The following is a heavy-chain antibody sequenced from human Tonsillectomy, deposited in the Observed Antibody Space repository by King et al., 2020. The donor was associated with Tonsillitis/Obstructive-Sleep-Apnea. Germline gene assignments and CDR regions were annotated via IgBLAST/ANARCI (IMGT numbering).Heavy chain of an antibody. Sequence: VQLVESGGGLVQPGGSLRLSCAASGFTFSSYAMSWVRQAPGKGLEWGSGISGSGGSTYSADSVKGRFTISRDNSKNTRYLQMNSLIVEDTAVYYCAKAFSLGYYYYYMDVWGKGTPVTVSS. D-gene: IGHD2/OR15-2a*01. CDR1: GFTFSSYA. CDR3: AKAFSLGYYYYYMDV. J-gene: IGHJ6*03. V-gene: IGHV3-23*04. CDR2: ISGSGGST.